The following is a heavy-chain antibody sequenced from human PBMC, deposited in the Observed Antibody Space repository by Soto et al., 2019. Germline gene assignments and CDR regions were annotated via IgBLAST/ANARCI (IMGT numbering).Heavy chain of an antibody. CDR2: ISSSSSYI. J-gene: IGHJ6*02. D-gene: IGHD3-10*01. CDR1: GFTFSSYS. CDR3: AREGVWFGELSYYYYYGMDV. V-gene: IGHV3-21*01. Sequence: GGSLRLSWAASGFTFSSYSMNWVRQAPGKGLEWVSSISSSSSYIYYADSVKGRFTISRDNAKNSLYRQMNSLRAEDTAVYYCAREGVWFGELSYYYYYGMDVWGQGTTVTVSS.